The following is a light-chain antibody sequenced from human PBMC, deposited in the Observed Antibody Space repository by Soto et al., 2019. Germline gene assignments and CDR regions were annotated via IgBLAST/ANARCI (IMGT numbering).Light chain of an antibody. Sequence: DIVVTQSPLSLPVTPGEPASISCRSSQSLLYSNGYNYLQWYLQKPGQSPQLLIYLGSNRAPGVPDRFSGSGSGTAFTLKISRVEAEDVGVYYCMQAVQTPITFGKGTRLEIK. CDR1: QSLLYSNGYNY. V-gene: IGKV2-28*01. CDR3: MQAVQTPIT. CDR2: LGS. J-gene: IGKJ5*01.